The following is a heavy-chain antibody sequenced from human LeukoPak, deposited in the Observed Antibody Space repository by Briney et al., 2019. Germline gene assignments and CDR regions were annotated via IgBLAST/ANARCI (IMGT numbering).Heavy chain of an antibody. V-gene: IGHV4-4*07. D-gene: IGHD2-15*01. CDR3: ARGPTQNPPYQLVVVAATRFDP. Sequence: DPSETLSLTCTVSGGSISSYYWSWIRQPAGKELEWIGRIYTSGSTNYNPSLKSRVTMSVDTSKNRFSLKLSSVTAADTAVYYCARGPTQNPPYQLVVVAATRFDPWGQGTLVTVSS. CDR2: IYTSGST. J-gene: IGHJ5*02. CDR1: GGSISSYY.